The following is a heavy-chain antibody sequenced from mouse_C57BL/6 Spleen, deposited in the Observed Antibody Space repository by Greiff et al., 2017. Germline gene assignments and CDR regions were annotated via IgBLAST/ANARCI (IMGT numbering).Heavy chain of an antibody. CDR3: ARDEEVYWYFDV. CDR2: ISDGGSYT. J-gene: IGHJ1*03. CDR1: GFTFSSYA. V-gene: IGHV5-4*01. Sequence: EVHLVESGGGLVKPGGSLKLSCAASGFTFSSYAMSWVRQTPEKRLEWVATISDGGSYTYYPDNVKGRFTISRDNAKNNLYLQMSHLKSEDTAMYYCARDEEVYWYFDVWGTGTTVTVSS.